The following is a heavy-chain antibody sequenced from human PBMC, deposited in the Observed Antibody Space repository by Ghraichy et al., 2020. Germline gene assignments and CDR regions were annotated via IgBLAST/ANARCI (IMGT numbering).Heavy chain of an antibody. D-gene: IGHD3-10*01. CDR1: GGSFSGYY. CDR2: INHSGST. J-gene: IGHJ4*02. V-gene: IGHV4-34*01. CDR3: ARVKRSTMVRGSYYFDY. Sequence: SQTLSLTCAVYGGSFSGYYWSWIRQPPGKGLEWIGEINHSGSTNYNPSLKSRVTISVDTSKNQFSLKLSSVTAADTAVYYCARVKRSTMVRGSYYFDYWGQGTLVTVSS.